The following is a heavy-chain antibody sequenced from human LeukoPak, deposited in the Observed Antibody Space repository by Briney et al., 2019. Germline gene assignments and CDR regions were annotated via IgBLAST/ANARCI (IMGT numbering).Heavy chain of an antibody. J-gene: IGHJ4*02. D-gene: IGHD6-19*01. CDR3: ARDLGTTGWHTFDY. V-gene: IGHV6-1*01. CDR1: GDSVSSKNGA. Sequence: SQTLSLTCAISGDSVSSKNGAWNWIRQSPSIGLEWLGRTYYRSKWYNDYAESMEGRMSISQDTSKNQSSLHLNSVTPDDTAVYYCARDLGTTGWHTFDYWGQGTLVTVSS. CDR2: TYYRSKWYN.